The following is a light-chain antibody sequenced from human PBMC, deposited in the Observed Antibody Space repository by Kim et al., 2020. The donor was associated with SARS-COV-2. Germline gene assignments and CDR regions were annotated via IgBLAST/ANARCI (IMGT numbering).Light chain of an antibody. J-gene: IGLJ2*01. CDR1: NIGSKN. V-gene: IGLV3-9*01. CDR3: QVWDSSPVI. CDR2: RDG. Sequence: SYELTQPLSVSVALGQTARITYGGNNIGSKNVHWYQQKPGQAPVLVIYRDGDRPSGIPERFSGSNSGNTATLTISRAQAGDEADYYCQVWDSSPVIFGGGTQLTVL.